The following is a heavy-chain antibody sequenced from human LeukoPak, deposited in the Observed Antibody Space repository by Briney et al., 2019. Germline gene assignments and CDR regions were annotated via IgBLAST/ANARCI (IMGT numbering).Heavy chain of an antibody. Sequence: SSETLSLTCAVYGGSFSGYYWSWIRQPPGKGLEWIGEINHSGSTNYNPSLKSRVTISVDTSKNQFSLKLSSVTAADTAVYYCAGGYCSGGSCYWGLGYYYGMDVWGQGTTVTVSS. CDR2: INHSGST. V-gene: IGHV4-34*01. CDR1: GGSFSGYY. J-gene: IGHJ6*02. CDR3: AGGYCSGGSCYWGLGYYYGMDV. D-gene: IGHD2-15*01.